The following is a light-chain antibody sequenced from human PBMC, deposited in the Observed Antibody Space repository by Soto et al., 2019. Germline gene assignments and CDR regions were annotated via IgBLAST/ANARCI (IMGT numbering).Light chain of an antibody. CDR1: SSDVGGYNY. J-gene: IGLJ1*01. Sequence: QSALTQPASVSGSPGQSITISCTGTSSDVGGYNYVSWYQRHPGKAPKLMIYDVSNRPSGVSNRFSGSKSGNTASLTISGLQAEDEADYYCSSYTSSSTLSSYVFGTGTKLTVL. CDR2: DVS. CDR3: SSYTSSSTLSSYV. V-gene: IGLV2-14*01.